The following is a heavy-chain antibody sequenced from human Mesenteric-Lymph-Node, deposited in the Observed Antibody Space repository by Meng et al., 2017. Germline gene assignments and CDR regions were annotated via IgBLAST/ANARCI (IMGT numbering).Heavy chain of an antibody. CDR2: INPSGGST. J-gene: IGHJ6*02. V-gene: IGHV1-46*01. D-gene: IGHD2-21*02. CDR1: GYTFTSYY. CDR3: ARDICGGDCLDYYYGMDV. Sequence: ASVKVSCKASGYTFTSYYMHWVRQAPGQGLEWMGIINPSGGSTSYAQKFQGRVTMTRDTSTSTVYMELSSLRSEDTAVYYCARDICGGDCLDYYYGMDVWGQGTTVTVSS.